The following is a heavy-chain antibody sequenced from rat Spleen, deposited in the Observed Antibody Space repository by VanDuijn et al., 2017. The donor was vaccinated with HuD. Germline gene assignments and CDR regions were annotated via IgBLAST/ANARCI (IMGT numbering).Heavy chain of an antibody. CDR1: GFTFNYYW. J-gene: IGHJ1*01. Sequence: EVQLVESGGGLVQPGRSLKLSCITSGFTFNYYWMTWIRQAPTKGLEWVASISPSGGDTFYRDSVKGRFTVSEDNTKSTLFLQMDSLRTEDTATYYCVRQGYLRDWYFDFWGPGTMVTVSS. CDR2: ISPSGGDT. D-gene: IGHD2-7*01. CDR3: VRQGYLRDWYFDF. V-gene: IGHV5-25*01.